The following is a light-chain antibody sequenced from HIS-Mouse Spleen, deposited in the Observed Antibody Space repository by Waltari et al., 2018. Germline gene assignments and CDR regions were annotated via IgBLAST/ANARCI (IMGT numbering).Light chain of an antibody. CDR2: DDS. CDR3: QVWDSSSDLYV. J-gene: IGLJ1*01. Sequence: SYVLTQPPSVSVAPGQTARITCGGNNIGSKSVHWYQQKPGQAPVLVVYDDSDRPSGFPERFSGSNAGNTASLTISRVEAGDEADYYCQVWDSSSDLYVFGTGTKVTVL. CDR1: NIGSKS. V-gene: IGLV3-21*02.